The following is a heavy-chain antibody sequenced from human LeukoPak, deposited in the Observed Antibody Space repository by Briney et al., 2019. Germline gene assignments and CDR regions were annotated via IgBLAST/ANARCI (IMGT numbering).Heavy chain of an antibody. CDR1: GGSFNGYY. CDR3: AREGPYGDYGDYFSFDY. CDR2: INHSGST. J-gene: IGHJ4*02. Sequence: SETLSLTCAVYGGSFNGYYWSWIRQPPGKGLEWIGEINHSGSTNYNPSLKSRVTISVDMSKNQFSLKLSSVTAADTAVYYCAREGPYGDYGDYFSFDYWGQGTLVTVSS. V-gene: IGHV4-34*01. D-gene: IGHD4-17*01.